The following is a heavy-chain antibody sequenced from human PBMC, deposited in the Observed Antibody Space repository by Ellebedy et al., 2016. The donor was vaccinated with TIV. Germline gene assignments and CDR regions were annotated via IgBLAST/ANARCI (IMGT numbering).Heavy chain of an antibody. CDR1: GFTFSSYS. CDR3: AKDIYPNILTGPGLDY. V-gene: IGHV3-48*04. J-gene: IGHJ4*02. Sequence: GESLKISCAASGFTFSSYSMNWVRQAPGKGLEWVSYISSSGTNMQYADSVKGRFTISRDNSKNSLYLQMNSLRTEDTALYYCAKDIYPNILTGPGLDYWGQGTLVTVSS. CDR2: ISSSGTNM. D-gene: IGHD3-9*01.